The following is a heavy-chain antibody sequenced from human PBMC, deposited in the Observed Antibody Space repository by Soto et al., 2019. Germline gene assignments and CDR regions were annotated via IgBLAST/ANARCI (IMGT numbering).Heavy chain of an antibody. CDR1: GGTFSSYA. D-gene: IGHD3-3*01. CDR3: ATVRVYDFWSGYQKYYYGMDV. V-gene: IGHV1-69*13. Sequence: SVKVSCKASGGTFSSYAISWVRQAPGQGLEWMGGIIPIFGTANYAQKFQGRVTITADESTSTAYMELSSLRSEDTAVYYCATVRVYDFWSGYQKYYYGMDVWGQGTTVTVSS. CDR2: IIPIFGTA. J-gene: IGHJ6*02.